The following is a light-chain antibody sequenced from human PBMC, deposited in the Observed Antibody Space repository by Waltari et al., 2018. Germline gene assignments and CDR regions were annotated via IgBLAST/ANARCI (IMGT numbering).Light chain of an antibody. Sequence: EVVMTQSPDTLSVSPGGRATLSCRASQSIATNLAWYQQRRGQAPSLPIFDASTRATSISGRFSGSGSGTEFTLTISSLQSDDSAVYYCQQYNRWPPITFGQGTRLEIK. CDR1: QSIATN. CDR3: QQYNRWPPIT. V-gene: IGKV3-15*01. J-gene: IGKJ5*01. CDR2: DAS.